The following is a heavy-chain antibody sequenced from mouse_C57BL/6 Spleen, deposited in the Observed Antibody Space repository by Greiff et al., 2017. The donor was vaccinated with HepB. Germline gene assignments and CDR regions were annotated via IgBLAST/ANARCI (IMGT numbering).Heavy chain of an antibody. Sequence: VQLQQSGPELVKPGASVKISCKASGYAFSSSWMNWVKQRPGKGLEWIGRIYPGDGDTNYNGKFKGKATLTADKSSSTAYMQLSSLTSEDSAVYFCARDYYGSSPGEYYFDYWGQGTTLTVSS. CDR1: GYAFSSSW. CDR3: ARDYYGSSPGEYYFDY. V-gene: IGHV1-82*01. J-gene: IGHJ2*01. CDR2: IYPGDGDT. D-gene: IGHD1-1*01.